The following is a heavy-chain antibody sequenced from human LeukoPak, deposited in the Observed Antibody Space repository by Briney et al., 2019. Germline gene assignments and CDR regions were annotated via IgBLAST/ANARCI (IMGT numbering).Heavy chain of an antibody. CDR2: ISVSGENT. CDR3: VREAGFVHPTNWFDP. D-gene: IGHD2-8*01. V-gene: IGHV3-23*01. CDR1: GFTFSSHA. J-gene: IGHJ5*02. Sequence: GSLRLSCAASGFTFSSHAMAWVRQVPGRGLEWVSSISVSGENTYFADSVKGRFTISRDNSRSTVYLQMNNLRADDTAIYYCVREAGFVHPTNWFDPWGQGTLVSVSS.